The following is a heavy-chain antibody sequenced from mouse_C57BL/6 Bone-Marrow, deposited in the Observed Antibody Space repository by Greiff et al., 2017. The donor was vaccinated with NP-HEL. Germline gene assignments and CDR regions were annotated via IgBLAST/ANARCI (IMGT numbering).Heavy chain of an antibody. Sequence: LVESGAELVRPGTSVKLSCKASGYTFTSYWMHWVKQRPGQGLEWIGVIDPSDSYTNYNQKFKGKATLTVDTSSSTAYMQLSSLTSEDSAVYYCARRSMYDYDDYWGQGTTLTVSS. V-gene: IGHV1-59*01. CDR3: ARRSMYDYDDY. D-gene: IGHD2-4*01. J-gene: IGHJ2*01. CDR2: IDPSDSYT. CDR1: GYTFTSYW.